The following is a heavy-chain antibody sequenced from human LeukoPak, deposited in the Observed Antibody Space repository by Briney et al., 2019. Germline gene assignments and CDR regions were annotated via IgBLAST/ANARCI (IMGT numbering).Heavy chain of an antibody. J-gene: IGHJ3*02. Sequence: PGGSLRLSCAASGFTFRSTVMTWVRQAPGKGLEWVANIKQDGSEKYYVDSVKGRFTISRDNAKNSLYLQMNSLRAEDTAVYYCARVFRQWLDLIGAFDIWGQGTMVTVSS. CDR2: IKQDGSEK. CDR1: GFTFRSTV. V-gene: IGHV3-7*01. CDR3: ARVFRQWLDLIGAFDI. D-gene: IGHD6-19*01.